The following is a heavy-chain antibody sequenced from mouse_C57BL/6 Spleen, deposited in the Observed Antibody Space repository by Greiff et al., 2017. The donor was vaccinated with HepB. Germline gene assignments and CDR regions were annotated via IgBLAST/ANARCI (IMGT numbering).Heavy chain of an antibody. D-gene: IGHD2-3*01. CDR1: GYAFSSSW. CDR3: ARDNDGYYVDY. CDR2: IYPGDGDT. V-gene: IGHV1-82*01. Sequence: QVQLQQSGPELVKPGASVKISCKASGYAFSSSWMNWVKQRPGKGLEWIGRIYPGDGDTNYNGKFKGKATLTADKSSSTAYMQLSSLTSEDSAVYCCARDNDGYYVDYWGQGTTLTVSS. J-gene: IGHJ2*01.